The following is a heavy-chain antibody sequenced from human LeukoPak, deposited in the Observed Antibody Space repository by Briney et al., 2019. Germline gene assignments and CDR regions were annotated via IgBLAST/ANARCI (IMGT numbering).Heavy chain of an antibody. J-gene: IGHJ1*01. CDR2: ISSSSSTI. CDR1: GFTFSSYS. V-gene: IGHV3-48*04. CDR3: ARGSWYGEYFQH. D-gene: IGHD6-13*01. Sequence: GGSLRLSCAASGFTFSSYSMNWVRQAPGKGREWVSYISSSSSTIYYADSVKGRITISRDNAKNSLYLQMNSLRAEDTAVYYCARGSWYGEYFQHWGQGTLVTVSS.